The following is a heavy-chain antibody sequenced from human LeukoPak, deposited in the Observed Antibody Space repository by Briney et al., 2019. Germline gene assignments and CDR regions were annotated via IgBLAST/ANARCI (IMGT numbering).Heavy chain of an antibody. CDR1: GFTVSSNY. J-gene: IGHJ4*02. D-gene: IGHD3-22*01. CDR2: IYSGGST. Sequence: GGSLRLSCAASGFTVSSNYMSWVRQAPGKGLEWVSVIYSGGSTYYADSVKGRFTISRDNSKNTLYLQMNSLRAEDTAVYYCARERPNYYDSSGTLDYWGQGTLVTVSS. CDR3: ARERPNYYDSSGTLDY. V-gene: IGHV3-66*01.